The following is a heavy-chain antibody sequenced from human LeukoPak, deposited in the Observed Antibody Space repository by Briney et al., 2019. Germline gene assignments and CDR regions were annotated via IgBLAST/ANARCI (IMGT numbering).Heavy chain of an antibody. CDR1: GGHISTYY. Sequence: KPSETLSLTCTVSGGHISTYYWRWIRQAPGKGLEWIGYIYYSGSTKYNPSLKSRVTISVDTSKNQFSLKLSSVTAADTAVYFCARGITDSIWYLDYWGQGTLVTVSS. D-gene: IGHD3-22*01. CDR3: ARGITDSIWYLDY. CDR2: IYYSGST. J-gene: IGHJ4*02. V-gene: IGHV4-59*01.